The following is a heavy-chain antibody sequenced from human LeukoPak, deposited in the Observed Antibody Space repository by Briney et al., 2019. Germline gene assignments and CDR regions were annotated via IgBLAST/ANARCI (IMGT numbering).Heavy chain of an antibody. V-gene: IGHV4-34*01. Sequence: SETLSLTCAVYGGSFSGYYWSWIRQPPGKGLEWIGEINHSGSTTYNPSLKSRVTISVDTSTNQFSLKLRSVTAADTAVYYCARGGPRYCSGGSCYFGYWGQGTLVTVSS. CDR2: INHSGST. CDR3: ARGGPRYCSGGSCYFGY. D-gene: IGHD2-15*01. J-gene: IGHJ4*02. CDR1: GGSFSGYY.